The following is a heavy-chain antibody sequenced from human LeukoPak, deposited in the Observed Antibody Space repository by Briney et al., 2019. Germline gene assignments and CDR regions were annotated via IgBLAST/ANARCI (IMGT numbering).Heavy chain of an antibody. J-gene: IGHJ5*02. CDR3: ARADRRTSNWFDP. CDR1: GYTFTGYY. V-gene: IGHV1-2*02. Sequence: GASVKVSRKASGYTFTGYYMHWVRQAPGQGLEWMGWINPNSGGTNYAQKFQGRVTMTRDTSISTAYMELSGLRSDDTAVYYCARADRRTSNWFDPWGQGTLVTVSS. CDR2: INPNSGGT. D-gene: IGHD3/OR15-3a*01.